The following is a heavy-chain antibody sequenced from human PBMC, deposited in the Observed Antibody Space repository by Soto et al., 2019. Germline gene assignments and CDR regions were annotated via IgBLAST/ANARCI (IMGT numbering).Heavy chain of an antibody. V-gene: IGHV1-3*01. CDR1: GYTFTSYA. Sequence: QVQLVQSGAEVKKPGASVKVSCKASGYTFTSYAMHWVRQAPGQRLEWMGWINAGIGNTKYSQKFQGRVTITRDTSASTAYMELSSLRSEDTAVYYCARGPNPYYFDYWGQGTLVTVSS. J-gene: IGHJ4*02. CDR3: ARGPNPYYFDY. CDR2: INAGIGNT.